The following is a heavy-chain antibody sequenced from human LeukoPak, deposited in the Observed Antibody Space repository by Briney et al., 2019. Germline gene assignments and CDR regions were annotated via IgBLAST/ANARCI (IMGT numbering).Heavy chain of an antibody. CDR3: AGLRGKITTIDY. CDR1: EFTFSSYW. V-gene: IGHV3-74*03. D-gene: IGHD4-11*01. CDR2: INSDGSTT. J-gene: IGHJ4*02. Sequence: AGGSLRLSCVASEFTFSSYWMHWVRQAPGEGLVWVSVINSDGSTTLYADSVKGRFTISRDNAKNTLYPQMNSLRAEDTAVYYCAGLRGKITTIDYWGQGTLVTVSS.